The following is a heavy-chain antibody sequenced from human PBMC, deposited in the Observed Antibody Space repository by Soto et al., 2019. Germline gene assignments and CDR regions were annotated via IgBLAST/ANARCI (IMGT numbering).Heavy chain of an antibody. J-gene: IGHJ3*01. V-gene: IGHV3-23*01. CDR3: ARIAITGTTKWVDFDA. Sequence: EVQLLESGGDLVQPGGSLRLSCSSSGFSFNNYVMNWVRQASGKGLEWVSTVSPTGDSTFYADSVKGRFTISRDNSKRTLYMQINSRRAEDVAVYYCARIAITGTTKWVDFDAWGQGTRVSVSS. CDR2: VSPTGDST. CDR1: GFSFNNYV. D-gene: IGHD1-7*01.